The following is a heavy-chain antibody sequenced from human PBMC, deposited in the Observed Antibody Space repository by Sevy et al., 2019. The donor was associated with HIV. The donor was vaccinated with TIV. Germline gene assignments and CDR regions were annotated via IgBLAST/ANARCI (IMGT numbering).Heavy chain of an antibody. CDR1: GFTFSSYD. Sequence: GGSLRLSCAASGFTFSSYDMSWVRQAPGKGLEWVSTLGSGGVTTYYADPVRGRFTISRDISKNTLFLQMNSLRADDTAVYYCTRYALTSRTWFDPWGQGTLVTVSS. D-gene: IGHD7-27*01. CDR3: TRYALTSRTWFDP. J-gene: IGHJ5*02. V-gene: IGHV3-23*01. CDR2: LGSGGVTT.